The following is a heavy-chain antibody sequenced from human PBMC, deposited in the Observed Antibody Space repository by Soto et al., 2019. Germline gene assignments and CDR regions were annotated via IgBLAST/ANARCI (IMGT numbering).Heavy chain of an antibody. V-gene: IGHV3-74*01. Sequence: ESGGVLVQPGGSLRLSCVASGFTFDSHWMHWVRQAPGEGLVWVSRIKTDGYAAAYADSVKGRFTISRDNTKNTVYLQMNSLRAEDTAVYFCVRESGVAADCWGQGTLVTASS. CDR3: VRESGVAADC. D-gene: IGHD6-19*01. J-gene: IGHJ4*02. CDR2: IKTDGYAA. CDR1: GFTFDSHW.